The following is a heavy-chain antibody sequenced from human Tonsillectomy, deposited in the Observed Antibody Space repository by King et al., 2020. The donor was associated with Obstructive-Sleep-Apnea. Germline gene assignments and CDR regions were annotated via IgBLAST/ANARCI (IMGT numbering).Heavy chain of an antibody. CDR3: AREKVALDYSDY. CDR1: GDSISGYY. CDR2: ISYSGGT. V-gene: IGHV4-59*01. Sequence: LQLQESGPGLVEPSETLSLTCTVSGDSISGYYGSWIRQPPGKGLEWVGYISYSGGTNYNPSLKSRVTMSVDTSKSQLSLKLSSVTAADTAVYYCAREKVALDYSDYWGQGTLVTVSS. J-gene: IGHJ4*02. D-gene: IGHD2-15*01.